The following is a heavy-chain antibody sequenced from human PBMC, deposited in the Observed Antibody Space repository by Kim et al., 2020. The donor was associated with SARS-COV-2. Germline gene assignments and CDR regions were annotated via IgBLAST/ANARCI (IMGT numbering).Heavy chain of an antibody. CDR2: INPDGSRT. CDR1: GFTFRTYW. D-gene: IGHD2-15*01. J-gene: IGHJ6*02. CDR3: AGAPDCGGGSCNSYHYYGLEV. V-gene: IGHV3-74*01. Sequence: GGSLRLSCAASGFTFRTYWMHWVRQVPGKGLVWVSRINPDGSRTDYADSVQGRFTISRDNVKNTLYLQINSLRVEDTAVYYCAGAPDCGGGSCNSYHYYGLEVWGQGTTVTVAS.